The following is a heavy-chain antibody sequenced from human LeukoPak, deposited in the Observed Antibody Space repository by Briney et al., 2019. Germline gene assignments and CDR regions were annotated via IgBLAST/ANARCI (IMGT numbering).Heavy chain of an antibody. V-gene: IGHV3-7*01. CDR1: GFTFSSYW. CDR2: IKQDGSNK. J-gene: IGHJ4*02. CDR3: ARDSTYCSGGSCYSFFDY. D-gene: IGHD2-15*01. Sequence: GGSLRLSCAASGFTFSSYWMNWVRQAPGKGLEWVANIKQDGSNKYYADSVKGRFTISRDNSKNTLYLQMNSLRAEDTAVYYCARDSTYCSGGSCYSFFDYWGQGTLVTVSS.